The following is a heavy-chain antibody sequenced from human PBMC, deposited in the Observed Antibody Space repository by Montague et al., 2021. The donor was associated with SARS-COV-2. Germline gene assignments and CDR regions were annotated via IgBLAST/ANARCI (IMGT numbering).Heavy chain of an antibody. V-gene: IGHV4-39*02. J-gene: IGHJ3*01. Sequence: SETLSLTCTVSGGSITNNIDYWAWIRQPPGKGLEWIGSIYYTGHTYYNPSLKSRVTISVVTSKNHFTLKLSSVTAAETAVYYCARLKRYFDSSGSPSAFDFWGQGTMVTVSS. CDR1: GGSITNNIDY. CDR2: IYYTGHT. CDR3: ARLKRYFDSSGSPSAFDF. D-gene: IGHD3-22*01.